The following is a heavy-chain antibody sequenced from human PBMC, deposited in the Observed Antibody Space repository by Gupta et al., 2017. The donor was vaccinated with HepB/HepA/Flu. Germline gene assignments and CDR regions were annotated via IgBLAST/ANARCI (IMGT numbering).Heavy chain of an antibody. Sequence: QVQLQQWGAGLLKPSETLSLTCAVYGGSFSGYYWSWIRQPPGKGLEWIGEINHSGSTNYNPSLKSRVTISVDTSKNQFSLKLSSVTAADTAVYYCARNIAYPKYYFDYWGQGTLVTGSS. CDR2: INHSGST. CDR3: ARNIAYPKYYFDY. V-gene: IGHV4-34*01. CDR1: GGSFSGYY. J-gene: IGHJ4*02. D-gene: IGHD3-16*01.